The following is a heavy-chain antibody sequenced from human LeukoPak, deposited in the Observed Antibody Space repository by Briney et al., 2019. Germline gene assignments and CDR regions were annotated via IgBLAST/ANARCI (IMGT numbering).Heavy chain of an antibody. D-gene: IGHD3-10*01. CDR3: ARGRGVLLWFGESFDY. CDR1: GGTFSSYA. V-gene: IGHV1-69*04. CDR2: IIPIFGIA. Sequence: SVKVSCKASGGTFSSYAISWVRQAPGQGLEWMGRIIPIFGIANYAQKFQGRVTITADKSTSTAYMELSSLRSEDTAVYYCARGRGVLLWFGESFDYWGQGTLVTVSS. J-gene: IGHJ4*02.